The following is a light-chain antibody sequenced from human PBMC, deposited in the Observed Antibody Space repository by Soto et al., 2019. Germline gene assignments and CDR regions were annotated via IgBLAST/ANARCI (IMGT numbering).Light chain of an antibody. CDR2: KAS. V-gene: IGKV1-5*03. Sequence: DIQMTQSPSTLSASVGDRVTITCRASQSISSLLAWYQQKPGKAPRLLIYKASSLESGVASRFSGSGSGTEFTLTISSLQPDDFATYYCQQYNSYSPFTFGQGTKLVI. J-gene: IGKJ2*01. CDR3: QQYNSYSPFT. CDR1: QSISSL.